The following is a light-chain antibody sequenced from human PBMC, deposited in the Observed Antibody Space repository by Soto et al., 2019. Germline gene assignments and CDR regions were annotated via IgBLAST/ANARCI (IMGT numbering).Light chain of an antibody. CDR3: GAWDSSLTAGV. CDR2: ENN. J-gene: IGLJ2*01. V-gene: IGLV1-51*01. CDR1: SSNIGNNY. Sequence: QPVLTQPPSVSAAPGQKVTISCSGSSSNIGNNYVSWYQQIPGTAPKLLIYENNKRPSGIPDRFSGSKSGTSATLGIIGLQTGDEADYYCGAWDSSLTAGVFGGGTKLTVL.